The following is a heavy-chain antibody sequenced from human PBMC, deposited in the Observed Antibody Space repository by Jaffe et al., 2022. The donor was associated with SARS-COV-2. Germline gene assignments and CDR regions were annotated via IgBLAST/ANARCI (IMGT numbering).Heavy chain of an antibody. CDR3: AADPQFRTTVTLYYYYMDV. D-gene: IGHD4-17*01. CDR1: GFTFTSSA. Sequence: QMQLVQSGPEVKKPGTSVKVSCKASGFTFTSSAVQWVRQARGQRLEWIGWIVVGSGNTNYAQKFQERVTITRDMSTSTAYMELSSLRSEDTAVYYCAADPQFRTTVTLYYYYMDVWGKGTTVTVSS. CDR2: IVVGSGNT. J-gene: IGHJ6*03. V-gene: IGHV1-58*01.